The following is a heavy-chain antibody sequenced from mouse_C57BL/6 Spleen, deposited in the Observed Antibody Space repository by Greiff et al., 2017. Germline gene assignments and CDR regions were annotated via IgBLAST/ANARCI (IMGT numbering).Heavy chain of an antibody. Sequence: VQLQQSGPELVKPGASVKMSCKASGYTFTDYNMHWVKQSHGKSLAWIGYINPKNGGTSYNQKFKGQATLTVNKSSSTAYMELRSLTSENSAVYYCASSGTWGFDDWGQGTTLTVSS. CDR1: GYTFTDYN. CDR2: INPKNGGT. V-gene: IGHV1-22*01. D-gene: IGHD4-1*01. J-gene: IGHJ2*01. CDR3: ASSGTWGFDD.